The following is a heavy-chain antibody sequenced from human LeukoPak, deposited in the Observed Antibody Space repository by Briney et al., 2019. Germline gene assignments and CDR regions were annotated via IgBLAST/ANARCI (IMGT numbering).Heavy chain of an antibody. Sequence: SVKVSCKASGGTFSSYAISWVRQAPGQGLEWMGGIIPIFGTANYAQKFQGRVTITADEFTTTVYMELSSLRAEDTAVYYCAKAYYYDSSGYRIYYFDYWGQGTLVTVSS. V-gene: IGHV1-69*01. CDR3: AKAYYYDSSGYRIYYFDY. D-gene: IGHD3-22*01. CDR2: IIPIFGTA. J-gene: IGHJ4*02. CDR1: GGTFSSYA.